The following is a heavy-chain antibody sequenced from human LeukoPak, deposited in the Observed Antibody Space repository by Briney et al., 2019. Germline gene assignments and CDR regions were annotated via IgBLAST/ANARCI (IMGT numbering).Heavy chain of an antibody. D-gene: IGHD3-16*02. CDR3: ARSHYDYVWGSYRASYYFDY. Sequence: PSETLSLTCAVYGGSFSGYYWSWIRQPPGKGLEWIGEINHSGSTNYNPSLKSRVTISVDTSKNQFSLKLSSVTAADTAVYYCARSHYDYVWGSYRASYYFDYWGQGTLVTVSS. CDR1: GGSFSGYY. J-gene: IGHJ4*02. V-gene: IGHV4-34*01. CDR2: INHSGST.